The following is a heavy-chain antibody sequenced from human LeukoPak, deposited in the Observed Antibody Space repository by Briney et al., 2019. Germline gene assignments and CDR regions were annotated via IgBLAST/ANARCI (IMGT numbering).Heavy chain of an antibody. CDR1: GFTFSSYW. Sequence: GGSLRLSCAASGFTFSSYWMSWVRQAPGKGLEWVANIKQDGSEKYYVDSVKGRFTISRDNAKNSLYLQMNSLRAEDTAVHYCARGRNWNYIPNWFDPWGQGTLVTVSS. D-gene: IGHD1-7*01. CDR2: IKQDGSEK. V-gene: IGHV3-7*01. CDR3: ARGRNWNYIPNWFDP. J-gene: IGHJ5*02.